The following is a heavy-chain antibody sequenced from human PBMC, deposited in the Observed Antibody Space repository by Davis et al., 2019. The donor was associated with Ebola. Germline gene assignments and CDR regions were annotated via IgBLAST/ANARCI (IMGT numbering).Heavy chain of an antibody. D-gene: IGHD3-16*01. CDR3: ARRPGGGIWPDYMDV. CDR1: GLTFSSYA. Sequence: GESLKISCAASGLTFSSYAMNWVRQAPGKVLEWISYISSISFTISYGPSLKGRFTISRDNAKNSLFLQMNSLRNEDTAVYYCARRPGGGIWPDYMDVWGKGTTVTVSS. J-gene: IGHJ6*03. CDR2: ISSISFTI. V-gene: IGHV3-48*02.